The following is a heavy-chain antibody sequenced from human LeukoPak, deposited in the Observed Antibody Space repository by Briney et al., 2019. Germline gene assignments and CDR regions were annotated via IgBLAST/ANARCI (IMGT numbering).Heavy chain of an antibody. CDR1: GFSFVKSG. V-gene: IGHV3-30*18. D-gene: IGHD2-2*01. Sequence: GGSLRLSCAASGFSFVKSGMHWVRQAPGKGLEWVALISYDGNNGHYADSVKGRFTTSRDDSKSTMYLQIDSLRPEDTAVYYCAKDNEICASSSCYSGYYAMDVWGQGTTVIVSS. CDR2: ISYDGNNG. CDR3: AKDNEICASSSCYSGYYAMDV. J-gene: IGHJ6*02.